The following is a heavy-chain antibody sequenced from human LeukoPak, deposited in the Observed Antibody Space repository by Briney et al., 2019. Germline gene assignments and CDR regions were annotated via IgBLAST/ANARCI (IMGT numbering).Heavy chain of an antibody. Sequence: GGSLRLSCAASGFTFSSYAMSWVRQAPGKGLEWVSAISGSGGSTYYADSVKGRFTISRDNSKNTLYLQMNSLRAEDTAVYYCAKDRAALDFWSGSLDYWGQGTLVTVSS. CDR3: AKDRAALDFWSGSLDY. D-gene: IGHD3-3*01. CDR1: GFTFSSYA. J-gene: IGHJ4*02. CDR2: ISGSGGST. V-gene: IGHV3-23*01.